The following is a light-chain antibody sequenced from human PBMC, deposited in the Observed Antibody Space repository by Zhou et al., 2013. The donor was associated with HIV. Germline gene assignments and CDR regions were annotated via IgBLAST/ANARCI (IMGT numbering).Light chain of an antibody. V-gene: IGKV3-20*01. CDR1: HIVDSNY. Sequence: EIVLTQSPGTLSLSPGERATLSCRASHIVDSNYLAWYQHKPGQAPRLLIYGASSRATGIPDRFSGSGSGTDFTLTISRLEPEDFAVYYCQQYGNSPPAFTFGPGTKVDIK. CDR3: QQYGNSPPAFT. J-gene: IGKJ3*01. CDR2: GAS.